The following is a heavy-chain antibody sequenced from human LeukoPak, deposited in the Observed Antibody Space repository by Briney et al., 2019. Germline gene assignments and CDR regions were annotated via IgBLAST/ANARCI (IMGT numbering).Heavy chain of an antibody. J-gene: IGHJ4*02. CDR3: ARATALVDY. CDR1: GFTFSSYA. CDR2: ISYDGSNK. D-gene: IGHD5-18*01. V-gene: IGHV3-30*04. Sequence: GGSLRLSCAASGFTFSSYAMHWVRQAPGKGLEWVAVISYDGSNKYYADSVKGRFTISRNNSKNTLYLQMNSLRAEDTAVYYCARATALVDYWGQGTLVTVSS.